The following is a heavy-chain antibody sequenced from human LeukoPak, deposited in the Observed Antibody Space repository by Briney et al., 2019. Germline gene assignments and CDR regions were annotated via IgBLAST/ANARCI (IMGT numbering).Heavy chain of an antibody. D-gene: IGHD2-2*02. V-gene: IGHV3-7*01. CDR2: KKQDGSEK. Sequence: GGPLNSPWPAPGLPLRSFWMSWARQAPGRGLGWVPTKKQDGSEKYYVDSVKGRFTISRDNAKNSLYLQMNSLRAEDTAVYYCATHIVVVPAAIGWFDPWGQGTLVTVSS. J-gene: IGHJ5*02. CDR3: ATHIVVVPAAIGWFDP. CDR1: GLPLRSFW.